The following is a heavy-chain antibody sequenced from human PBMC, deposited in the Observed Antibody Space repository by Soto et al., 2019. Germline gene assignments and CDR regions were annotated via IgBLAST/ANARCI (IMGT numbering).Heavy chain of an antibody. CDR3: ARRGGSGSYWGY. CDR2: INHSGST. D-gene: IGHD3-10*01. CDR1: GGSFSGYY. Sequence: QVQLQQWGAGLLKPSETLSLTCAVYGGSFSGYYWSWIRQPPGKGLEWIGEINHSGSTNYNPSLKSRVTRSVDTSKNQFSLKLSSVTAADTAVYYCARRGGSGSYWGYWGQGTLVTVSS. V-gene: IGHV4-34*01. J-gene: IGHJ4*02.